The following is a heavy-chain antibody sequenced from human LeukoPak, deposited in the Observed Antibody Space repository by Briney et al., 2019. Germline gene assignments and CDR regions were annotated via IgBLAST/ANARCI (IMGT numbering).Heavy chain of an antibody. D-gene: IGHD3-22*01. CDR1: GLTFSKHG. V-gene: IGHV3-33*01. CDR2: IWYEGNNK. CDR3: ARAPRLDSNSFYYGMDV. Sequence: GRSLRLSCTASGLTFSKHGMHWVRQAPGKGLEWVALIWYEGNNKYYADSVKGRFAIARDNSKNTLFLQMNSLSADDTAVYYCARAPRLDSNSFYYGMDVWGQGTTVTVSS. J-gene: IGHJ6*02.